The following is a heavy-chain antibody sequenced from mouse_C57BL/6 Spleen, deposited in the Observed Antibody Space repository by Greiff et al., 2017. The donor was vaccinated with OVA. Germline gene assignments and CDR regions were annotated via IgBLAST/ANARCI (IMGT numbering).Heavy chain of an antibody. CDR1: GYTFTSYW. J-gene: IGHJ1*03. CDR2: IDPSDSYT. Sequence: QVQLQQPGAELVKPGASVKLSCKASGYTFTSYWMQWVKQRPGQGLEWIGEIDPSDSYTNYNQKFKGKATLTVDTSSSTAYMRLSSLTSEDSAVYYCARRETGTFWYFDVWGTGTTVTVSS. CDR3: ARRETGTFWYFDV. D-gene: IGHD4-1*01. V-gene: IGHV1-50*01.